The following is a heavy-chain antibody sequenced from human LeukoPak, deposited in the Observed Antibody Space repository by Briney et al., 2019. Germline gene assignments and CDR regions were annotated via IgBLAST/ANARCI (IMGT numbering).Heavy chain of an antibody. V-gene: IGHV4-61*02. CDR2: IYSSGST. CDR3: ARGPYYYGGSAFDI. J-gene: IGHJ3*02. Sequence: PSETLPLTCTVSGGSISSGSYYWSWIRQPAGKGLEWIGRIYSSGSTNYNPSLKSRVTIPVRTSRNQFSLKLSSVAAADNAVYYCARGPYYYGGSAFDIWGQGTMVPVFS. CDR1: GGSISSGSYY. D-gene: IGHD3-10*01.